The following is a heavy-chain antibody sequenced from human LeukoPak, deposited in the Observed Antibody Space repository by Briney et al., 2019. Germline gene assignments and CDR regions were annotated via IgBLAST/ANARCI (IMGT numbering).Heavy chain of an antibody. V-gene: IGHV3-21*01. Sequence: PGGSLRLSCAASGFTFGSYSMNWVRQAPGKGLEWVSSISSSSSYIYYADSVKGRFTISRDNAKNSLYLQMNSLRAEDTAVYYCATAPHYDSSGYYYVRYYFDYWGQGTLVTVSS. CDR3: ATAPHYDSSGYYYVRYYFDY. CDR1: GFTFGSYS. D-gene: IGHD3-22*01. J-gene: IGHJ4*02. CDR2: ISSSSSYI.